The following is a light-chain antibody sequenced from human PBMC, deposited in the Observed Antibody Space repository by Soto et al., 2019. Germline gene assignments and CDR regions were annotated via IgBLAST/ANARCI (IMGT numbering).Light chain of an antibody. CDR2: HAS. J-gene: IGKJ1*01. V-gene: IGKV1-6*01. CDR3: LQDINYPWT. CDR1: QSISSY. Sequence: IQMTQSPSSLSASVGDRVTITCRASQSISSYLNWYQQKPGTAPKVLIYHASNLQSGVPSRFSGSGSGTDFTLAISSLQPEDSATYYCLQDINYPWTFGQGTKVDIK.